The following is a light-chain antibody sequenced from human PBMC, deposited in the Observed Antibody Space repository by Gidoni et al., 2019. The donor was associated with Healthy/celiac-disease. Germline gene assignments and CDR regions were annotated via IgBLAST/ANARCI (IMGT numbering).Light chain of an antibody. CDR3: HQSYSTPQT. CDR1: QSSSSY. V-gene: IGKV1-39*01. Sequence: DIQMTQFPSSQSASVGDRVTITCRASQSSSSYLNWYQQKPGKAPKLLIYAASSLQSGVPSRFSGSGSGTDFTITISSLQPEDVASYYCHQSYSTPQTFGQGTKVENK. J-gene: IGKJ1*01. CDR2: AAS.